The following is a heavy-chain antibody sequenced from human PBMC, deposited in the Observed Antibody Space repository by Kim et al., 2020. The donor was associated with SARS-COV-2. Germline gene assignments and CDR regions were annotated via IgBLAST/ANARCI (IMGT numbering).Heavy chain of an antibody. V-gene: IGHV4-59*01. CDR3: ARVTGATRRVDY. D-gene: IGHD1-26*01. Sequence: NYNPSLKSRVTISVDTSKNQFSLKLSSVTAADTAVYYCARVTGATRRVDYWGQGTLVTVSS. J-gene: IGHJ4*02.